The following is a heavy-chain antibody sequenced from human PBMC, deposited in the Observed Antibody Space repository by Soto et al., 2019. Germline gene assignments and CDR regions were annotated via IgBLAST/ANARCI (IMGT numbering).Heavy chain of an antibody. CDR2: INPNSGGT. V-gene: IGHV1-2*02. J-gene: IGHJ4*02. D-gene: IGHD1-7*01. CDR3: ARDRGITGTLYYFDY. CDR1: GYTFTGYY. Sequence: ASVKVSCKASGYTFTGYYMHWVRQAPGQGLEWMGWINPNSGGTNYAQKFQGRVTMTRDTSISTAYMELSRLRSDDTAVYYCARDRGITGTLYYFDYWGQGTLVTVSS.